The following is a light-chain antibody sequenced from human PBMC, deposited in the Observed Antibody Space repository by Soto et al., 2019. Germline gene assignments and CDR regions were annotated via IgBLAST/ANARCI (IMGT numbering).Light chain of an antibody. J-gene: IGKJ2*01. Sequence: EIVLTQSPGTLSLSPGEGATVSCRASQSVNSNLLAWFQQKPGQAPRLLIHDASRRATGIPDRFSGSGSGTDFTLSISRLEPEDCAVYYFHQYVSSPLTFGQATKLEIK. V-gene: IGKV3-20*01. CDR2: DAS. CDR3: HQYVSSPLT. CDR1: QSVNSNL.